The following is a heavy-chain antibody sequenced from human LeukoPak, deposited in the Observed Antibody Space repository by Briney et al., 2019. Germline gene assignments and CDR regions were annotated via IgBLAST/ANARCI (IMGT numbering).Heavy chain of an antibody. Sequence: AGGSLRLSCAASGFTFNSYAMSWVRQAPGKGLEWVANMKQDGSEKYYVDSVKGRFTISRDNAKNSLYLQMNSLRAEDTAVYYCERERLQLERGTNYNGMDVWGQGTTVTVSS. CDR2: MKQDGSEK. V-gene: IGHV3-7*01. D-gene: IGHD1-1*01. CDR1: GFTFNSYA. CDR3: ERERLQLERGTNYNGMDV. J-gene: IGHJ6*02.